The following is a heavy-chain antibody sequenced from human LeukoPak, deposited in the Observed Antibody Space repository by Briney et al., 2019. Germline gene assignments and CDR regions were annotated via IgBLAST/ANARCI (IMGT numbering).Heavy chain of an antibody. CDR1: GGSISSGGYY. CDR2: IYYSGAT. V-gene: IGHV4-31*03. Sequence: PSQTLSLTCTVSGGSISSGGYYWSWIRQHPGKGLEWIGYIYYSGATYYNPSLQSRVTISLDTSKNQFSLKLSSVTDADTAVYYCATPMRPKGIVFDIWGQGTMVIVSS. D-gene: IGHD3-16*02. J-gene: IGHJ3*02. CDR3: ATPMRPKGIVFDI.